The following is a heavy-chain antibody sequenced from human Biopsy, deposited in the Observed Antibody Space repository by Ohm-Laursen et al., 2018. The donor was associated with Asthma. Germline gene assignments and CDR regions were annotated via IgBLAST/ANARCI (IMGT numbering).Heavy chain of an antibody. CDR3: AATGYSGYYYRT. Sequence: SVKVSCKTSGYTFNNAGITWVRQAPGQGLEWMGWISVYNGNTKVAQKLQDRVTMITDTSTSTAYMELRSLRSDDTAVYFCAATGYSGYYYRTWGQGTLVTVSS. V-gene: IGHV1-18*01. CDR1: GYTFNNAG. J-gene: IGHJ5*02. CDR2: ISVYNGNT. D-gene: IGHD5-12*01.